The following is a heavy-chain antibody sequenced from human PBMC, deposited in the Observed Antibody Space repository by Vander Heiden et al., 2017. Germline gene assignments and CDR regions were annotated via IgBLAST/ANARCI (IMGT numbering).Heavy chain of an antibody. CDR3: AKWCYDFWSGYYTCFDY. CDR2: ISGSGGST. V-gene: IGHV3-23*01. CDR1: GFTFSCYA. J-gene: IGHJ4*02. D-gene: IGHD3-3*01. Sequence: EVQLLESGGGLVQPGGSLRLSWAASGFTFSCYAMSWVRQAPGKGLEWVSAISGSGGSTYYADSVKGRVTISRDNSKNTLYLQMNSLRAEDTAVYYCAKWCYDFWSGYYTCFDYWGQGTLVTVSS.